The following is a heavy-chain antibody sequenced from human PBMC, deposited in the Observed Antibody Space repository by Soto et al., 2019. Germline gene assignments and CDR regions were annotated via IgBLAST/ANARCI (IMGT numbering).Heavy chain of an antibody. Sequence: SETLSLTCTVSGGSISSGGYYWSWIRQHPGKGLEWIGYVYNSGSTNYNPSLKSRVTISEDTSKSQFSLKVNSMTAADAAVYYCARYRREAVAGYTLDNWGQGILVTVSS. V-gene: IGHV4-61*08. J-gene: IGHJ4*02. CDR1: GGSISSGGYY. D-gene: IGHD6-13*01. CDR2: VYNSGST. CDR3: ARYRREAVAGYTLDN.